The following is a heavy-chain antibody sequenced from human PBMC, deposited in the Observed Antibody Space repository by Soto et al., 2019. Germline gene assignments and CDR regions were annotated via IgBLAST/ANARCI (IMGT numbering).Heavy chain of an antibody. CDR2: INEDGSIT. CDR1: GLTFSSHW. CDR3: ARPRSKSSSGFDI. Sequence: EVQLVESGGGLVQQGGSLRLSCAAYGLTFSSHWIHWVRQAPGQGPVVVSRINEDGSITDYADFVEGRFTISRDNGKNTLYLQMNSLRAEDTAVYYCARPRSKSSSGFDIWGECKMVTVSS. D-gene: IGHD6-6*01. V-gene: IGHV3-74*01. J-gene: IGHJ3*02.